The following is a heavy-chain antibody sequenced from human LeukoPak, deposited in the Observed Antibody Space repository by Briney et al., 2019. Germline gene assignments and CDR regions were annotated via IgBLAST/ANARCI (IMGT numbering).Heavy chain of an antibody. D-gene: IGHD2-2*01. CDR1: GFTVSSNY. V-gene: IGHV3-66*01. CDR2: IYSGGST. CDR3: ARGQGIVVVPAAQRGHYYYGMDV. Sequence: GGSLRLSCAASGFTVSSNYMSRVRQAPGKGLEWGSVIYSGGSTYYADSVKGRFTISRDNSKNTLYLQMNSLRAEDTAVYYCARGQGIVVVPAAQRGHYYYGMDVWGQGTTVTVSS. J-gene: IGHJ6*02.